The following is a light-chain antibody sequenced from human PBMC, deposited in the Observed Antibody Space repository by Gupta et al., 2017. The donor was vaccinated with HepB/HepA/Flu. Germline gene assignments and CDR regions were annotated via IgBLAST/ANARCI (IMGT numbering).Light chain of an antibody. CDR1: SSNIVNNY. V-gene: IGLV1-51*02. J-gene: IGLJ2*01. CDR3: GTGGDTLSHVV. Sequence: QSVLTQPPSVSAAPGQKVTISCSGTSSNIVNNYVSWYQQLPGAAPKLLIHTNDARPSGIPDRFSGSKSGTSATLGIAGLQTGDEDDYYCGTGGDTLSHVVFGGGTKLTVL. CDR2: TND.